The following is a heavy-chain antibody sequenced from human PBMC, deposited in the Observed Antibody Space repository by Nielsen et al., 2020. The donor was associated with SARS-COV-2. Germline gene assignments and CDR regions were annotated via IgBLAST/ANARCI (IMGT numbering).Heavy chain of an antibody. V-gene: IGHV4-59*06. CDR1: GGSISSYY. CDR2: IYYGGST. J-gene: IGHJ4*02. Sequence: SETLSLTCTVSGGSISSYYWSWIRQPPGKGLEWIGYIYYGGSTYYNPSLKSRVTISVDTSKNQFSLKLSSVTAADTAVYYCARLHYSDSSGYLRLFDYWGQGTLVTVSS. CDR3: ARLHYSDSSGYLRLFDY. D-gene: IGHD3-22*01.